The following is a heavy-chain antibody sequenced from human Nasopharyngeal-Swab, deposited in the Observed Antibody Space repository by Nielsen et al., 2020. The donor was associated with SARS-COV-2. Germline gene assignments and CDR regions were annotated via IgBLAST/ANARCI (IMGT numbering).Heavy chain of an antibody. CDR2: IYYSGST. CDR1: GGSIGSYY. V-gene: IGHV4-59*01. CDR3: ARDGGRMYIPRAFDI. D-gene: IGHD3-16*01. Sequence: SESLSLTCTVSGGSIGSYYWSWIRQPPGKGLEWIGYIYYSGSTNYNPSLKSRVTISVDTSKNQFSLKLSSVTAADTAVYYCARDGGRMYIPRAFDIWGQGTMVTVSS. J-gene: IGHJ3*02.